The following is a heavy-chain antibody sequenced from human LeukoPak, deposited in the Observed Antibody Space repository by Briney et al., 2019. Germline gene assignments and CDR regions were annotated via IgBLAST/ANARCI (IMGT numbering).Heavy chain of an antibody. CDR1: GFAFSTYT. J-gene: IGHJ4*02. CDR2: INSGGSTT. D-gene: IGHD3-22*01. Sequence: GGSLRLSCAACGFAFSTYTMNWARQAPGKELQWVASINSGGSTTHYADSVKGRFTISRDNAQNVLYLQMNGLRADDAAVYYCLRGDSRDFWGQGTLVTVSS. CDR3: LRGDSRDF. V-gene: IGHV3-21*06.